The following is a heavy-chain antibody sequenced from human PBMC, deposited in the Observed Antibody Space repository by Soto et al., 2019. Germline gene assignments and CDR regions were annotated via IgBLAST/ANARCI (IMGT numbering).Heavy chain of an antibody. CDR1: GGSISSGGYY. D-gene: IGHD6-13*01. V-gene: IGHV4-31*03. CDR2: IYYSGST. CDR3: ARVKRSIAAAGSKQLRFDP. Sequence: SGSLSLTCTVSGGSISSGGYYWSWIRQHPGKGLEWIGYIYYSGSTYYNPSLKRRVTISVDTSKNQFSLKLSSVTAAGTAVYYCARVKRSIAAAGSKQLRFDPWGQGTLVTVSS. J-gene: IGHJ5*02.